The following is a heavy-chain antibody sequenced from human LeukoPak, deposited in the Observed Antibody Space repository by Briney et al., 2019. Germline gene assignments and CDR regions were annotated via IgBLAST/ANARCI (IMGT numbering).Heavy chain of an antibody. CDR3: ARGGIVAPRHGDY. J-gene: IGHJ4*02. V-gene: IGHV1-2*02. Sequence: ASVKVSCKASGYTFTGYYIHWVRQAPGQGLEWMGWFNPNSGDTNYAQNFQGRVTMTGDTSISTAYMELRSLRSADTAVCYCARGGIVAPRHGDYWGQGTLVTVSS. D-gene: IGHD3-22*01. CDR2: FNPNSGDT. CDR1: GYTFTGYY.